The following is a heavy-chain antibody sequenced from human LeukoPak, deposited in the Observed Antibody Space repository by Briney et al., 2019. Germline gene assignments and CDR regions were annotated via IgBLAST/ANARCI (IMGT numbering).Heavy chain of an antibody. CDR2: IYYSGST. CDR1: GGSIRSSSYY. V-gene: IGHV4-39*01. D-gene: IGHD2-2*01. CDR3: ARHRIPAALASAFDY. J-gene: IGHJ4*02. Sequence: PSETLSLTCTVSGGSIRSSSYYWDWIRQPPGKGLEWIGAIYYSGSTNYNPSLKSRATISVDTSKNQVSPKLSSVTAADTPLYYCARHRIPAALASAFDYWGQGTLVTVSS.